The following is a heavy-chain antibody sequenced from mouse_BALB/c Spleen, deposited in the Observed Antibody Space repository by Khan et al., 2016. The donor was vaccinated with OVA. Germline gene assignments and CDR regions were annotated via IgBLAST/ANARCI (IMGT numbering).Heavy chain of an antibody. Sequence: QVQLQQSGAELVKPGASVKLSCKASGYTFTSYYMYWVKQRPGQGLEWIGEINPSNGGTNFNEKFKSKATLTVDKSSSTAYMQLRSLTSEDSAVYYCTRRGTARATLWFAYWGQGTLVTVSA. D-gene: IGHD3-2*01. J-gene: IGHJ3*01. CDR2: INPSNGGT. CDR3: TRRGTARATLWFAY. CDR1: GYTFTSYY. V-gene: IGHV1S81*02.